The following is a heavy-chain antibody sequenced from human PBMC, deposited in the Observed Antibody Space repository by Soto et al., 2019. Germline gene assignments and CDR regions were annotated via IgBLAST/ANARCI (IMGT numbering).Heavy chain of an antibody. D-gene: IGHD4-17*01. V-gene: IGHV4-59*08. J-gene: IGHJ6*02. Sequence: PSETLCLTCTVSGGSIVGYDWSWIRQQTGKGLEWIGYIYYSGSTNYNPSLKSRVTISVDTSKNQFSLKLSSVTAADTAVYYCARLYDYGDYYYYGMDVWGQGTTVTVSS. CDR1: GGSIVGYD. CDR3: ARLYDYGDYYYYGMDV. CDR2: IYYSGST.